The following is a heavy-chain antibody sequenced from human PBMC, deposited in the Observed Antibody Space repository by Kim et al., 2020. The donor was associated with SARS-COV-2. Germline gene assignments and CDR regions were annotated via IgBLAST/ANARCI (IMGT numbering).Heavy chain of an antibody. CDR2: ISSSSSYI. CDR1: GFTFSSYS. CDR3: ARDAPARGDYDILTGYLGGGDYYYMDV. Sequence: GGSLRLSCAASGFTFSSYSMNWVRQAPGKGLEWVSSISSSSSYIYYADSVKGRFTISRDNAKNSLYLQMNSLRAEDTAVYYCARDAPARGDYDILTGYLGGGDYYYMDVWGKGTTVTVSS. J-gene: IGHJ6*03. D-gene: IGHD3-9*01. V-gene: IGHV3-21*01.